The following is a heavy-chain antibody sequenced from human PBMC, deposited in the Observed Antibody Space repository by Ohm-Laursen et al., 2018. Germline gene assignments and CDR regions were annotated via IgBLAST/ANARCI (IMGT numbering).Heavy chain of an antibody. Sequence: SLRLSCAASGFTFSSYSMNWVRQAPGKGLEWVSSISSSSSYIYYADSVKGRFTISRDNAKNSLYLQMNSLRAEGTAVYYCATDLRGRHYYDTSGSQYFQHWGQGTLVTVSS. V-gene: IGHV3-21*01. CDR3: ATDLRGRHYYDTSGSQYFQH. CDR1: GFTFSSYS. CDR2: ISSSSSYI. J-gene: IGHJ1*01. D-gene: IGHD3-22*01.